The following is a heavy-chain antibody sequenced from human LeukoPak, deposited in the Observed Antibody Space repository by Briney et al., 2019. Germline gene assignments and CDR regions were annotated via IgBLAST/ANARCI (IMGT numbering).Heavy chain of an antibody. J-gene: IGHJ5*02. V-gene: IGHV1-2*06. CDR3: ARGELVGLGATSAGWFDP. Sequence: ASVKVSCKASGYTFTGYYVHWVRQAPGQGLEWMGRINPNSGDTNYAQKFQGRVTMTRDTSISTAYMELSRLRSDDTTVYYCARGELVGLGATSAGWFDPWGQGTLVTVSS. D-gene: IGHD1-26*01. CDR2: INPNSGDT. CDR1: GYTFTGYY.